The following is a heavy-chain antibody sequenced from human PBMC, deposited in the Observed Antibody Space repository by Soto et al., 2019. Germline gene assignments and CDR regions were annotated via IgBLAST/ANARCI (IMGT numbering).Heavy chain of an antibody. CDR1: GFTFSSYG. D-gene: IGHD5-12*01. CDR2: ISYDGSYK. J-gene: IGHJ4*02. V-gene: IGHV3-30*18. Sequence: QVQLVESGGRVVQPGRSLRLSCAASGFTFSSYGMHWVRQAPGKGLEWVAVISYDGSYKYYADSMKGRVTISRDNSKNTLYVQMNSLRAEDTAVYYCAKEGSVVATTPDFDYWGQGTLVTVSS. CDR3: AKEGSVVATTPDFDY.